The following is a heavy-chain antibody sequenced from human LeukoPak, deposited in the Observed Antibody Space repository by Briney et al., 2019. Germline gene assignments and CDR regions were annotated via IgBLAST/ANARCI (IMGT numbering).Heavy chain of an antibody. V-gene: IGHV3-74*01. CDR2: INGDGSTT. D-gene: IGHD3-16*01. Sequence: GRSLRLSCAASGFTFSNYWMHWVRQAPGKGLVWVSRINGDGSTTSYADSVKGRFTISRDNAKNTLYLQMNSLRAEDTALYYCARGGGPEYWGQGTLVTVAS. CDR3: ARGGGPEY. CDR1: GFTFSNYW. J-gene: IGHJ4*02.